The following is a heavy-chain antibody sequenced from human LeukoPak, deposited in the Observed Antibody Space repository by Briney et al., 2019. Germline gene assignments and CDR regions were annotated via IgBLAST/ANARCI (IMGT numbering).Heavy chain of an antibody. CDR1: ESTFTSYE. CDR3: ARGPSIAARYDAFDI. CDR2: ISSSGNTI. D-gene: IGHD6-6*01. V-gene: IGHV3-48*03. J-gene: IGHJ3*02. Sequence: PGGSLRLSCAASESTFTSYELNWVRQAPGKGLEWVSYISSSGNTISYADSVKGRFTISRDNAKNSLYLQVISLRAEDTAVYYCARGPSIAARYDAFDIWGQGTMVTVSS.